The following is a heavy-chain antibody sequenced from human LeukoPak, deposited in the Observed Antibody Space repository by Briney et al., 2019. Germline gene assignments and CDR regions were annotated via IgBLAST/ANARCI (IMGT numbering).Heavy chain of an antibody. D-gene: IGHD3-9*01. V-gene: IGHV4-59*01. CDR3: ARGYFDWLSFDY. Sequence: SETLSLTCTVSGGSISTYWWTWIRQPPGKGLEWLGYIHYSGNNNYNPSLKSRLTMSVDTSKNHFSLNLNSVTAADTAVYYCARGYFDWLSFDYWGQGVLVAVSS. J-gene: IGHJ4*02. CDR1: GGSISTYW. CDR2: IHYSGNN.